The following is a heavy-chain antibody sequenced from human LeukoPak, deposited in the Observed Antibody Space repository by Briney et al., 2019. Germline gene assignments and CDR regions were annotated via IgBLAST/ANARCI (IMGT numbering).Heavy chain of an antibody. J-gene: IGHJ4*02. CDR1: GFTFDDYA. CDR3: AKDMGLRLGELSYPDY. V-gene: IGHV3-43*02. CDR2: ISGDGGST. D-gene: IGHD3-16*02. Sequence: GGYLRLSYTASGFTFDDYAMHWVRQAPGKGLEWVSLISGDGGSTYYADSVKGRFTISRDNSKNSLYLQMNSLRTEDTALYYCAKDMGLRLGELSYPDYWGQGTLVTVSS.